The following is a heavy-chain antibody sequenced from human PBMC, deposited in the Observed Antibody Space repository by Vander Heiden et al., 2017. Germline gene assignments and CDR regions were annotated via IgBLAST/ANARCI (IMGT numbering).Heavy chain of an antibody. Sequence: QVQPVQSGTEVKKRGASVKVSCKASGDTVPGNYMNWVRQAPGQGLEWVGWINPNSGGTNYAQKFQGRVTMTWDTSISTAYMELSRLGSDDTAVYFCARDLTVAGTYYYYGLDVWGHGTTVIVSS. CDR3: ARDLTVAGTYYYYGLDV. D-gene: IGHD6-19*01. V-gene: IGHV1-2*02. J-gene: IGHJ6*02. CDR2: INPNSGGT. CDR1: GDTVPGNY.